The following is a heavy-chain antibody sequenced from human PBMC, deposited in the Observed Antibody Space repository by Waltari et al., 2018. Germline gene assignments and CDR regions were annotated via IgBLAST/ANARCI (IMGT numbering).Heavy chain of an antibody. D-gene: IGHD6-19*01. V-gene: IGHV4-59*01. CDR2: IYYSGST. Sequence: QVQLQESGPGLVKPSETLSPTCPVPGASIRRYHRRWPRQPPGKGLEWIGYIYYSGSTNYNPSLKSRVTISVDTSKNQFSLKLSSVTAADTAVYYCARGNVAVAGINYWGQGTLVTVSS. J-gene: IGHJ4*02. CDR1: GASIRRYH. CDR3: ARGNVAVAGINY.